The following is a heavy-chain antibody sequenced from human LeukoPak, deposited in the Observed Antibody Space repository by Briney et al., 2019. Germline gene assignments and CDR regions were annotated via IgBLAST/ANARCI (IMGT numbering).Heavy chain of an antibody. CDR2: IYHSGST. D-gene: IGHD4-17*01. CDR1: GGSISSSNW. CDR3: ARYYGDYVFYYYYGMDV. V-gene: IGHV4-4*02. Sequence: PSGTLSLTCAVSGGSISSSNWWSWVRQPPGKGLEWIGEIYHSGSTNYNSSLKSRVTISVDKSKNQFSLKLSSVTAADTAVYYCARYYGDYVFYYYYGMDVWGKGTTVTVSS. J-gene: IGHJ6*04.